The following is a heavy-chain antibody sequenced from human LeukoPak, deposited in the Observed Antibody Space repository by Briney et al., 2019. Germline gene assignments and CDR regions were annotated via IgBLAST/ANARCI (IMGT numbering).Heavy chain of an antibody. D-gene: IGHD1-14*01. CDR2: IYHSGTT. V-gene: IGHV4-4*02. CDR1: GDSISRSDW. J-gene: IGHJ4*02. CDR3: AMLMPTSFSPYKPFDT. Sequence: SETLSLTCAVSGDSISRSDWWTWVRQPPGKGLEWIGEIYHSGTTNYNPSLKSRVTISVDKSKNQFSLHLSSVTAADTAVYYCAMLMPTSFSPYKPFDTGGQGTLVPVSS.